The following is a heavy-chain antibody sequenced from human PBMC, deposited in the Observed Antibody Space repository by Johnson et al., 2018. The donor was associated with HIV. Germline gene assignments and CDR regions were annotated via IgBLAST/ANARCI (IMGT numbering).Heavy chain of an antibody. CDR2: ISSAGSDK. J-gene: IGHJ3*02. CDR3: ARGFEQLDDAFDI. D-gene: IGHD1-1*01. Sequence: QVQLMESGGGVVQPGRSLRLSCAVSGFTFSSFGMHWVRQAPGKGLEWMAVISSAGSDKYYADSVKGRFTISRDNAKNSLYLQMNSLRAEDTAVYYCARGFEQLDDAFDIWGQGTMVTVSS. CDR1: GFTFSSFG. V-gene: IGHV3-30*03.